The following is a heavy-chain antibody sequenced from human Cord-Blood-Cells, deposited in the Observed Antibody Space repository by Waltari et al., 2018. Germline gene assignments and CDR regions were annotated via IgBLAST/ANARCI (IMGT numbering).Heavy chain of an antibody. CDR2: INHSGST. J-gene: IGHJ5*02. D-gene: IGHD7-27*01. CDR1: GGSFSGYY. Sequence: QVPLPQCGAGLLKPSETLALTCAVYGGSFSGYYWSWTRQPPGKGLEWLGEINHSGSTNYNPSLKSRVTISVDTSKNQFSLKLSSVPAADTAVYYCAREAGPTGDHWFDPWGQGTLVTVSS. V-gene: IGHV4-34*01. CDR3: AREAGPTGDHWFDP.